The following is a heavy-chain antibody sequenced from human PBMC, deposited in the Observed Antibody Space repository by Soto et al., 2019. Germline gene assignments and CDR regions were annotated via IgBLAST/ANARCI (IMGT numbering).Heavy chain of an antibody. D-gene: IGHD3-16*01. Sequence: QVQLVQSGAEVKKPGSSVKVSCKASGGTFSSYAISWVRQAPGQGLEWMGGIIPIFGTANYAQKFQGRVTITADESTSTAYMELSSLRSEDTAVYYCASGGNTPPGHYYYGMDVWGQGTTVTVSS. CDR1: GGTFSSYA. CDR2: IIPIFGTA. J-gene: IGHJ6*02. CDR3: ASGGNTPPGHYYYGMDV. V-gene: IGHV1-69*12.